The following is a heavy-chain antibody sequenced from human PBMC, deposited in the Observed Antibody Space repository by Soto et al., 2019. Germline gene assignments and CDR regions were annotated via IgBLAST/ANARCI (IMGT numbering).Heavy chain of an antibody. V-gene: IGHV3-21*01. J-gene: IGHJ4*02. CDR1: GFTFSSYS. Sequence: EVQLVESGGGLVKPGGSLRLSCAASGFTFSSYSMNWVRQAPGKGLEWVSSISSSSSYIYYADSVKGRFTISRDNAKNSLYLQMNGLRAEDTAVYYCARVVIQLWEEEGPIDYWGQGTLVTVSS. CDR3: ARVVIQLWEEEGPIDY. D-gene: IGHD5-18*01. CDR2: ISSSSSYI.